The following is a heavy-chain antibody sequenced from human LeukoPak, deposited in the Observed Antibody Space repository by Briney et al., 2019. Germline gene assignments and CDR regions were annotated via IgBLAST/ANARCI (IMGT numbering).Heavy chain of an antibody. CDR2: IYYSGST. Sequence: SETLSLTCTVSSGSISSYYWSWIRQPPGKGLEWIGYIYYSGSTNYNPSLKSRVTISVDTSKNQFSLKLSSVTAADTAVYYCARVWGSGSYGTFDIWGQGTMVTVSS. CDR3: ARVWGSGSYGTFDI. D-gene: IGHD3-10*01. V-gene: IGHV4-59*01. J-gene: IGHJ3*02. CDR1: SGSISSYY.